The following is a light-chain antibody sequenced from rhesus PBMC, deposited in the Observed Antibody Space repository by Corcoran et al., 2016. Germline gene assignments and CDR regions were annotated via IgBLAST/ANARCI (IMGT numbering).Light chain of an antibody. CDR2: KAS. CDR1: ENVNNY. J-gene: IGKJ4*01. Sequence: DIQMTQSPSSLSASVGDRVTITCRASENVNNYLNWYQQKPGKAPKLLIHKASTLQSGVPSGFSGSGSGTDYTFTISSLQPEDVATYYCQHGYGTPLTFGGGTKVEIK. CDR3: QHGYGTPLT. V-gene: IGKV1-74*01.